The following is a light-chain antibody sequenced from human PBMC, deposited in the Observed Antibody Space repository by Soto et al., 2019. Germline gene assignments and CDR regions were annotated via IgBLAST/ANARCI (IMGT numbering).Light chain of an antibody. V-gene: IGKV1-39*01. CDR3: QQSYSAPRT. CDR1: QSITNY. CDR2: AAS. J-gene: IGKJ2*01. Sequence: DIQMTQSPSSLPASVGDRVTITCRASQSITNYLSWYQQRPGKAPKLLIHAASNLQSGVPSRFSGSGSETVFSLTISSLQPEDFATYYCQQSYSAPRTFGQGTKVEIK.